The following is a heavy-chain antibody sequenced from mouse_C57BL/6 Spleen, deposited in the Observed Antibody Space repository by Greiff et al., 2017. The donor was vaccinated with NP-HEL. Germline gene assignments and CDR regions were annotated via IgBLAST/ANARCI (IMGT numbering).Heavy chain of an antibody. CDR2: INPSSGYT. J-gene: IGHJ3*01. Sequence: VQLQQSGAELARPGASVKMSCKASGYTFTSYTMHWVKQRPGQGLEWIGYINPSSGYTKYNQKFKDKATLTADKSSSTAYMQLSSLTSGDSAVYYCARKGIYGNYGFAYWGQGTLVTVSA. D-gene: IGHD2-1*01. V-gene: IGHV1-4*01. CDR1: GYTFTSYT. CDR3: ARKGIYGNYGFAY.